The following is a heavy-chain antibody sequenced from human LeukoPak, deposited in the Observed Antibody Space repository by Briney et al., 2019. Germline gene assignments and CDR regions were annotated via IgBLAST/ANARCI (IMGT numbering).Heavy chain of an antibody. CDR2: ISGSGGST. CDR1: GFTFSSYA. V-gene: IGHV3-23*01. CDR3: AKDLRITIFGGQKNY. J-gene: IGHJ4*02. D-gene: IGHD3-3*01. Sequence: PGGSLRLSCAASGFTFSSYAMSWVRQAPGKGLEWVSAISGSGGSTYYADSVKGRFTISRDNSKNTLYLQMNSLRAEDTTVYYCAKDLRITIFGGQKNYWGQGTLVTVSS.